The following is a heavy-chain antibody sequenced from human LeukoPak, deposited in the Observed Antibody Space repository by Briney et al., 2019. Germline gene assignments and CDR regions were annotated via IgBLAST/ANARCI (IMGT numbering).Heavy chain of an antibody. J-gene: IGHJ4*02. V-gene: IGHV4-39*01. CDR3: ARLLGIPSY. D-gene: IGHD7-27*01. CDR2: IYYSGRT. Sequence: SETLSLTCTVSGGSISSSSYYWGWIRQPPGKGLEWIGSIYYSGRTYYTPSLKSRVTISVDTSKNQFSLKLSSVTAADTAVYYCARLLGIPSYWGQGTLVTVSS. CDR1: GGSISSSSYY.